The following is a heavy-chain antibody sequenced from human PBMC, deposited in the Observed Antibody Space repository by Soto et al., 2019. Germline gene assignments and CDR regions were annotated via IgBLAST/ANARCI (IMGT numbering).Heavy chain of an antibody. Sequence: PSQTLSLTCAISGDSVSGNSAAWNWIRQSPSRGLEWLGRTYYRSKWYNDYSVSVKSRITVTPDTSKNQFSLHLKSVTPEDTAVYYCAREFPYYKRSDSYFDYWGQGALVTAPQ. J-gene: IGHJ4*02. CDR1: GDSVSGNSAA. CDR3: AREFPYYKRSDSYFDY. D-gene: IGHD3-10*01. V-gene: IGHV6-1*01. CDR2: TYYRSKWYN.